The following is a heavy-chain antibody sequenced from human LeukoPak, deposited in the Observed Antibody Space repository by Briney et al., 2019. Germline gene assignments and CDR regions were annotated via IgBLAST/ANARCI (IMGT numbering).Heavy chain of an antibody. CDR1: GFTFSNFW. V-gene: IGHV3-7*05. D-gene: IGHD6-19*01. J-gene: IGHJ4*02. Sequence: GGSLRLSCAASGFTFSNFWMTWVRQAPGKGLEWVAIVKQDGSQKYYVDSVKGRFTISRDNARNSLYLQMNSLRAEDTAVYWAVAGTTYWGQGTLVTVSS. CDR2: VKQDGSQK. CDR3: VAGTTY.